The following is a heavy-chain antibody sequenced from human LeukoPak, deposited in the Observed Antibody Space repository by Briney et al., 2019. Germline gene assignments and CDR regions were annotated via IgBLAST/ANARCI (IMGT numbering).Heavy chain of an antibody. Sequence: PGGSLRLSCAAPGFIVSSNYMSWVRQAPGKGLEWVSAIYSGGSTYYADSVKGRFTISRDNSKNTLYLQMNSLRAEDTAVYYCARGDYFDYWGQGTLVTVSS. CDR2: IYSGGST. V-gene: IGHV3-53*01. CDR1: GFIVSSNY. CDR3: ARGDYFDY. J-gene: IGHJ4*02.